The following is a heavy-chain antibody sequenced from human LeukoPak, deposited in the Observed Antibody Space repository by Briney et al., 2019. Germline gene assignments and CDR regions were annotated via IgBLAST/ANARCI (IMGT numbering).Heavy chain of an antibody. CDR1: GFVFNTYW. CDR2: INQDGTET. CDR3: AELGITMIGGV. J-gene: IGHJ6*04. D-gene: IGHD3-10*02. V-gene: IGHV3-7*01. Sequence: GGSLRLSCVASGFVFNTYWIYWVRQAPGKGLEWVATINQDGTETRYVDSVKGRFTISRDNAKSSVFLQMNSLRVEDTAVFYCAELGITMIGGVWGKGTTVTISS.